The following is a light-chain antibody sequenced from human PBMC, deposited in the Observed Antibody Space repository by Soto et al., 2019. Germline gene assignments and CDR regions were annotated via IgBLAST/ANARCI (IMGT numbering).Light chain of an antibody. CDR2: GAS. CDR3: CPYGSLLLT. J-gene: IGKJ4*01. CDR1: QSVSSSY. Sequence: EIVLTQSPGTLSLSPGERATLSCRASQSVSSSYLAWYQQKPGQAPRLLIYGASSRATGIPDRFSGSGSGKAFTLTFISLEPEDFAVSYCCPYGSLLLTLGGVTKLEIK. V-gene: IGKV3-20*01.